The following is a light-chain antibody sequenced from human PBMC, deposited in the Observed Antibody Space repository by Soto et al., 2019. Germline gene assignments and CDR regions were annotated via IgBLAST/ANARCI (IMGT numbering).Light chain of an antibody. CDR1: QSVSSY. CDR3: QQRSNWTLT. Sequence: ELVLTQSPATLSLSPGARATLSCRASQSVSSYLAWYQQKHGQAPRPLIYDASNRATGIPARFSGSWSGTDGTITISSLEPEDGVVYYCQQRSNWTLTFGGGTKVDIK. J-gene: IGKJ4*01. V-gene: IGKV3-11*01. CDR2: DAS.